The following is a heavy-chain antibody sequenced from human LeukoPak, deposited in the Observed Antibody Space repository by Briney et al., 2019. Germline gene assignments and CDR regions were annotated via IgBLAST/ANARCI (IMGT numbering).Heavy chain of an antibody. J-gene: IGHJ4*02. CDR1: GFTFTNYG. CDR2: IRYDGSNT. CDR3: AKDGTSYYYIYY. V-gene: IGHV3-30*02. D-gene: IGHD2/OR15-2a*01. Sequence: RGSLRLSCAASGFTFTNYGMHWVRQAPGEGLGWVAFIRYDGSNTYYTDSVKGRFTVSRDDSKNTLYLQMNSLRGDDTAVYYCAKDGTSYYYIYYWGQGTLVTVSS.